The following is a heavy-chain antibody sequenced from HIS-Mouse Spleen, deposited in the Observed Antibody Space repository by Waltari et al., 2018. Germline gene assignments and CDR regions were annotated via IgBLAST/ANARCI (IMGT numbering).Heavy chain of an antibody. V-gene: IGHV4-34*01. D-gene: IGHD6-19*01. CDR2: INHSGST. J-gene: IGHJ5*02. CDR3: ASDRAVAGYNWFDP. Sequence: QVQLQQWGAGLLKPSETLSLTCAVYGGSFSGYYWSWIRQPPGKGLAWIGEINHSGSTNYNPSLKSRVTISVDTSKNQFSLKLSSVTAADTAVYYCASDRAVAGYNWFDPWGQGTLVTVSS. CDR1: GGSFSGYY.